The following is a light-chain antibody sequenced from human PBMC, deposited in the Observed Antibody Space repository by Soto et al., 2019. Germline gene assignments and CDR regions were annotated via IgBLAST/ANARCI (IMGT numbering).Light chain of an antibody. CDR3: CSYAGSYSWV. J-gene: IGLJ3*02. Sequence: QSTLTQPRPVSGSPGQSVTISCTGTSSNVGGYTYVSWYQQHPGIAPQLIIYDVTKRPSGVPDRFSGSKSGNTASLTISGLQAEDEADYYCCSYAGSYSWVFGGGTKLTVL. CDR1: SSNVGGYTY. CDR2: DVT. V-gene: IGLV2-11*01.